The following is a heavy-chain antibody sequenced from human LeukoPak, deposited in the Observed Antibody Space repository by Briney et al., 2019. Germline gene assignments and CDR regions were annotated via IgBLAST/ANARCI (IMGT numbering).Heavy chain of an antibody. Sequence: GGSLRLSCAASGFTFSSYSMNWVRQAPGKGLEWVSSISSSSSYIYYADSVKGRFTISRDNAKNSLYLQMNSLRAEDTAVYYCARTPPLMGAPRLDYWGQGTLVTVSS. J-gene: IGHJ4*02. CDR3: ARTPPLMGAPRLDY. CDR1: GFTFSSYS. CDR2: ISSSSSYI. D-gene: IGHD1-26*01. V-gene: IGHV3-21*01.